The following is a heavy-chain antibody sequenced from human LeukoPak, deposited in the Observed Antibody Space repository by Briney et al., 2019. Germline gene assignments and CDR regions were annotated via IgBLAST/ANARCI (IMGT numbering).Heavy chain of an antibody. Sequence: GRSLRLSCAASGFTFDDYAMHWVRHAPGKGLEWVSGISWNSGSIGYADSVKGRFTISRDNAKNSLYLQMNSLRAEDTALYYCAKVRDYTDAFDIWGQGTMVTVSS. CDR3: AKVRDYTDAFDI. J-gene: IGHJ3*02. CDR1: GFTFDDYA. CDR2: ISWNSGSI. D-gene: IGHD3-16*01. V-gene: IGHV3-9*01.